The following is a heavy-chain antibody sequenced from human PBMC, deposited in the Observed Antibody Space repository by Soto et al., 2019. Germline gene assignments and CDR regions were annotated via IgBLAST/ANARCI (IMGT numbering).Heavy chain of an antibody. CDR1: GFTFSSYA. D-gene: IGHD4-4*01. Sequence: EVQLLESGGGLVQPGGSLRLSCAASGFTFSSYAMNWVRQDPGKGLEWVSVISGTGGITYHADSVKGRFTISRDNSKNTLYLQMDSRRAEDTAVYFCAKEETVISHYYYYYGMDVWGQGTTVTVSS. V-gene: IGHV3-23*01. CDR3: AKEETVISHYYYYYGMDV. CDR2: ISGTGGIT. J-gene: IGHJ6*02.